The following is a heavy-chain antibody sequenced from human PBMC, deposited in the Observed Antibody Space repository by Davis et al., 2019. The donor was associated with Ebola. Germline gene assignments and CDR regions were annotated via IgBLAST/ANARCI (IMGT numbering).Heavy chain of an antibody. V-gene: IGHV3-23*01. D-gene: IGHD6-19*01. Sequence: GESLKISCAASGFIFSSYVLNWVRQAPGKGLEWVSTLGTSADAYYADSVKGRFTISRDNSKNTLYLQMNSLRAEDTAVYYCATTPQYSSGQNKPFDYWGQGTLVTVSS. CDR1: GFIFSSYV. CDR3: ATTPQYSSGQNKPFDY. J-gene: IGHJ4*02. CDR2: LGTSADA.